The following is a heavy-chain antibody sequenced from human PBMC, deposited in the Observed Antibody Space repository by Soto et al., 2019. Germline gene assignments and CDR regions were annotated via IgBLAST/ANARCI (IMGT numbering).Heavy chain of an antibody. D-gene: IGHD4-17*01. V-gene: IGHV3-23*01. CDR3: ARDVRASGEMFDY. Sequence: ASVKVSCAASGFTFTNYGLSWVRQAPGKGLDWVATVSGDASNTHYADSVKGRFTISRDNSKSILFLQMKSLRVEDTAIYYCARDVRASGEMFDYWGQGTQVTVSS. CDR1: GFTFTNYG. CDR2: VSGDASNT. J-gene: IGHJ4*02.